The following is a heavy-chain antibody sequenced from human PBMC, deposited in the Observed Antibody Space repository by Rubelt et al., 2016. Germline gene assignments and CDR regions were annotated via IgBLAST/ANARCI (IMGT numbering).Heavy chain of an antibody. CDR2: INHSGST. Sequence: QVQLQQWGAGLLKPSEALSLTCAVHGGSLIGFYWIWVRQAPGKGLEWIGEINHSGSTNYNPSLKSRVTVSVETSQNQFSLRMSSVTAREAAVDYCARGVARHSGWSFYYYYGMDVWGQGTTVTVSS. CDR3: ARGVARHSGWSFYYYYGMDV. CDR1: GGSLIGFY. J-gene: IGHJ6*02. D-gene: IGHD6-19*01. V-gene: IGHV4-34*02.